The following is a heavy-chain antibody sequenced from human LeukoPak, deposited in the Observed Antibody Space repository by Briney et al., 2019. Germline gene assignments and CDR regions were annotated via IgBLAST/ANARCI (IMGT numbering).Heavy chain of an antibody. V-gene: IGHV4-59*01. CDR2: IYYSGST. Sequence: PSETLSLTCTVSGGSISSYYWSWIRQPPGEGLEWIGYIYYSGSTNYNPSLKSRVTISVDTSKNQFSLKLSSVTAADTAVYYCARRGIPNAMTTVTNHGMDVWGQGTTVTVSS. J-gene: IGHJ6*02. D-gene: IGHD4-17*01. CDR3: ARRGIPNAMTTVTNHGMDV. CDR1: GGSISSYY.